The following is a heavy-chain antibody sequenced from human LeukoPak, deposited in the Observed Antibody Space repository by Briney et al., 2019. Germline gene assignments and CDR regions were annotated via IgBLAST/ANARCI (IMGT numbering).Heavy chain of an antibody. D-gene: IGHD3-22*01. V-gene: IGHV1-18*01. CDR1: GYTFTSYG. J-gene: IGHJ3*02. Sequence: ASVKVSCKASGYTFTSYGISWVRQAPGQGLEWMGWISAYNGNTNYAQKLQGRVTMTTDTSTSTAYMELRSLRSDDTAVYYCARDFSAAGHYYDSSGPYDAFDIWGQGTMVTVSS. CDR2: ISAYNGNT. CDR3: ARDFSAAGHYYDSSGPYDAFDI.